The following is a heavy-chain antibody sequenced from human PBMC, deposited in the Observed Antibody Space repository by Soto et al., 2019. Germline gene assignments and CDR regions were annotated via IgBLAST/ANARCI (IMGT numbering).Heavy chain of an antibody. CDR2: ISGSGGST. J-gene: IGHJ4*02. V-gene: IGHV3-23*01. CDR1: GFTFSSYA. D-gene: IGHD3-9*01. CDR3: AKAGPGDDILTGYYPRLFDY. Sequence: LRLSCAASGFTFSSYAMSWVRQAPGKGLEWVSAISGSGGSTYYADSVKGRFTISRDNSKNTLYLQMNSLRAEDTAVYYCAKAGPGDDILTGYYPRLFDYWGQGTLVTVSS.